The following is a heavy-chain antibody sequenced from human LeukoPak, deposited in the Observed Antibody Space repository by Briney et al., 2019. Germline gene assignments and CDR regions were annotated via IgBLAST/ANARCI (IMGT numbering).Heavy chain of an antibody. CDR3: ARELTIPAAGWQIQN. V-gene: IGHV3-23*01. Sequence: GGSLRLSCAASGFTFASCAMSWVRQAPGKRLEWVSSISSSGGSTYYADSVKGRFTISRDNSKNTLYLQVNSLRAEDTAVYYCARELTIPAAGWQIQNWGQGTLVTVSS. J-gene: IGHJ1*01. CDR1: GFTFASCA. CDR2: ISSSGGST. D-gene: IGHD6-13*01.